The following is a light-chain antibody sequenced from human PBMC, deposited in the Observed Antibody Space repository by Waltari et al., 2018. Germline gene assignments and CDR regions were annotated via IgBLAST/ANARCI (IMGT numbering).Light chain of an antibody. CDR2: DAS. V-gene: IGKV3-11*01. J-gene: IGKJ5*01. Sequence: IGLTQSQATLSFSRGERAALSCRDSQSVSSFLAWYQQKCGQTPRLLIYDASTRATGIPARFSGSGSETDFTLTISSLEPEDFAVYYCQQRKTWPITFGQSTRLEIK. CDR3: QQRKTWPIT. CDR1: QSVSSF.